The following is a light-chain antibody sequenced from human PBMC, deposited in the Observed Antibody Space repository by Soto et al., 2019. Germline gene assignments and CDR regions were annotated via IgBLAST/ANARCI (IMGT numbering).Light chain of an antibody. Sequence: DIQMTQSPSTLSASVGGRVTISCRASQSISSWLAWYQQKPGKAPKLLIYDASSLESGVPSRFSGSGSGTEFTLTISSLQPDDFATYYCQQYNSWTCGKWNKVDI. CDR2: DAS. CDR1: QSISSW. CDR3: QQYNSWT. J-gene: IGKJ1*01. V-gene: IGKV1-5*01.